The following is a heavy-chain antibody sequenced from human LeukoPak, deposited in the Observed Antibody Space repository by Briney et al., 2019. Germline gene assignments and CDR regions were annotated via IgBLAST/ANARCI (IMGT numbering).Heavy chain of an antibody. CDR1: GGTFSSYA. CDR2: IIPIFGTA. Sequence: EASVKVSCKASGGTFSSYAISWVRQAPGQGLEWMGGIIPIFGTANYAQKFQGRVTITTDESTSTAYMELSSLRSEDTAVYYCAIIVGATNGVDYWGQGTLVTVSS. D-gene: IGHD1-26*01. V-gene: IGHV1-69*05. J-gene: IGHJ4*02. CDR3: AIIVGATNGVDY.